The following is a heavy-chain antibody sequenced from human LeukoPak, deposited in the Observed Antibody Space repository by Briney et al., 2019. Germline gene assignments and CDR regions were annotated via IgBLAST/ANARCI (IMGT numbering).Heavy chain of an antibody. CDR2: ISSSSSYI. D-gene: IGHD3-10*01. CDR3: ACLHGSGSYHSQLHNTLDV. Sequence: GGSLRLSCAASGFTFSSYSMNWVRQAPGKGLEWVSSISSSSSYIYYADSVKGRFTISRDNAKDSLYLQMNSLRAEDTAVYYCACLHGSGSYHSQLHNTLDVWGTGTTVTVSS. CDR1: GFTFSSYS. V-gene: IGHV3-21*01. J-gene: IGHJ6*04.